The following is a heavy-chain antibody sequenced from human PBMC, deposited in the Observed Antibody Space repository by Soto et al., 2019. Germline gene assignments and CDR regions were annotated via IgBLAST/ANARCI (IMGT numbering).Heavy chain of an antibody. V-gene: IGHV4-39*01. Sequence: QLQLQESGPGLVKPSETLSLTCSVSGGSITSTNYYWGWIRQPPGKGLEWIGSIYYRGSTYYNPSLKSRVTISVDTSKNQFSLNLSSVTAADTAVYYCARRRYYDSSGYFDYWGQGTLVTVSS. CDR3: ARRRYYDSSGYFDY. CDR2: IYYRGST. D-gene: IGHD3-22*01. CDR1: GGSITSTNYY. J-gene: IGHJ4*02.